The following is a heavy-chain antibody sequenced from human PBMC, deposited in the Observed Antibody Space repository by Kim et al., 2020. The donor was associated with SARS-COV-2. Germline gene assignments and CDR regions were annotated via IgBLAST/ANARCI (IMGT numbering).Heavy chain of an antibody. J-gene: IGHJ5*02. CDR3: ARDWEAASGTWWFDP. V-gene: IGHV1-3*01. D-gene: IGHD1-1*01. Sequence: QKFQVRVTITRDTSASTAYMELSSLRSEDTAVYYCARDWEAASGTWWFDPWGQGTLVTVSS.